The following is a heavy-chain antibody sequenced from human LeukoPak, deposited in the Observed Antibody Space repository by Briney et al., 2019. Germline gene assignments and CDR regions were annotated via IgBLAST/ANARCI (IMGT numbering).Heavy chain of an antibody. D-gene: IGHD5-12*01. CDR1: GYTFTGYY. V-gene: IGHV1-2*02. J-gene: IGHJ4*02. CDR3: ARVLIVATTSLDY. Sequence: GASVKVSCKASGYTFTGYYMHWVRQAPGQGLECMGWISPNSGGTNYAQQFQGRVTMTRDTSITTAYMELSSLRSDDTAVYYCARVLIVATTSLDYWGQGTLVTVSS. CDR2: ISPNSGGT.